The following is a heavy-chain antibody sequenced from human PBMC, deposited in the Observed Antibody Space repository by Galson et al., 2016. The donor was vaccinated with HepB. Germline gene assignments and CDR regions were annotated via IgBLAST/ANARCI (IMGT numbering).Heavy chain of an antibody. J-gene: IGHJ4*02. CDR1: GFAFNAYA. CDR2: LSGSGSVT. CDR3: AKFPYSSSPALDH. V-gene: IGHV3-23*01. Sequence: SLRLSCAASGFAFNAYAMAWVRQAPGKGLEWISGLSGSGSVTYYADSVKGRFTISRDNAKTTVHLQMSALRAEDTAIYYCAKFPYSSSPALDHWGQGALVTVSS. D-gene: IGHD3-22*01.